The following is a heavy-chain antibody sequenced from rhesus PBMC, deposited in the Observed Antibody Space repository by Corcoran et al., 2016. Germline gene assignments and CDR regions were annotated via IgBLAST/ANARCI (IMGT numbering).Heavy chain of an antibody. CDR3: ARDRIGIAAAGPPQYYFDY. D-gene: IGHD6S26*01. J-gene: IGHJ4*01. CDR2: IYGSGGGT. Sequence: QVQLQESDPGLVKPSETLSLTCAVSGGSISDDYYWSWIRQPPGKGLEWIGYIYGSGGGTNYNPSLKNRVTISIDTSKNQFSLKLSSLTAADTAVYYCARDRIGIAAAGPPQYYFDYWGQGVLVTVSS. V-gene: IGHV4-106*01. CDR1: GGSISDDYY.